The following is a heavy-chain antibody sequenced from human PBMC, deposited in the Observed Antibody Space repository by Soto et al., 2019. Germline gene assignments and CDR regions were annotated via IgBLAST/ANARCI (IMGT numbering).Heavy chain of an antibody. Sequence: PGGSLRLSCAASGFTFSSYGMHWVRQAPGKGLEWVAVISYDGSNKYYADSVKGRFTISRDNSKNTLYLQMNSLRAEDTAVYYCAKASGSGCYNWFDPWGQGTLVTVSS. CDR1: GFTFSSYG. CDR2: ISYDGSNK. V-gene: IGHV3-30*18. J-gene: IGHJ5*02. D-gene: IGHD3-10*01. CDR3: AKASGSGCYNWFDP.